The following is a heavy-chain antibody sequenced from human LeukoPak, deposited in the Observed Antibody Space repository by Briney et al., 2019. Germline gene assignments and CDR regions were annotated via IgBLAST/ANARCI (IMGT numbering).Heavy chain of an antibody. CDR2: ISGSGGST. Sequence: GGSLRLSCAASGFTFSSYAMSWVRQAPGKGLEWVSGISGSGGSTYYADSVKGRFTISRDNSKNTLYLQMNSLRAEDTAVYYCARHTAFSFDYWGQGTLVTVSS. CDR3: ARHTAFSFDY. CDR1: GFTFSSYA. D-gene: IGHD2-21*01. V-gene: IGHV3-23*01. J-gene: IGHJ4*02.